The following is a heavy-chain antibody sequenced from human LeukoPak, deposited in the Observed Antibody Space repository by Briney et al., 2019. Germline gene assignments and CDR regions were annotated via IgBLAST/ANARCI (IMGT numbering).Heavy chain of an antibody. CDR1: GYTFTSYG. Sequence: ASVKVSCKASGYTFTSYGISWVRQAPGQGLEWMGWINTNTGNPTYAQGFTGRFVFSLDTSVSTAYLQISSLKAEDTAVYYCARAVGGLYDLEFDPWGQGTLVTVSS. CDR2: INTNTGNP. J-gene: IGHJ5*02. CDR3: ARAVGGLYDLEFDP. V-gene: IGHV7-4-1*02. D-gene: IGHD3-3*01.